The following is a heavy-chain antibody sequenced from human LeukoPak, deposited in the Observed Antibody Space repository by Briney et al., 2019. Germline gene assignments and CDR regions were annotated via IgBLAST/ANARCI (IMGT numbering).Heavy chain of an antibody. CDR3: ARDPGGVGATGY. CDR1: GYSISSGYY. J-gene: IGHJ4*02. V-gene: IGHV4-38-2*02. CDR2: IYHSGST. D-gene: IGHD1-26*01. Sequence: SETLSLTCAVSGYSISSGYYWGWIRQPPGKGLEWIGSIYHSGSTYYTPSLKSRVTISVDTSKNQFSLKLSSVTAADTAVSYCARDPGGVGATGYWGQGTLVTVSS.